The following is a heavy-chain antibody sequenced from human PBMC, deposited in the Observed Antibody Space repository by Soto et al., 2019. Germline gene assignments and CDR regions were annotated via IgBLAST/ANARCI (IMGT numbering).Heavy chain of an antibody. CDR1: GLTFNLYW. D-gene: IGHD1-7*01. CDR2: INPDGSST. J-gene: IGHJ4*02. Sequence: EVHLVESGGGLVQPGGSLRLSCAASGLTFNLYWMHWVRQAPGKGLVWVSRINPDGSSTTYADSVKGRFTISRDNSKNTVYLQMNGLGAEDTAIYYCARDNWNSYWGQGALVTVSS. V-gene: IGHV3-74*01. CDR3: ARDNWNSY.